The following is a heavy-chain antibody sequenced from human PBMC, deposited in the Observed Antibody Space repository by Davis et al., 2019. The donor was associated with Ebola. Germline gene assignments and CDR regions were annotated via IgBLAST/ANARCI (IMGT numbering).Heavy chain of an antibody. CDR2: LGTSADT. V-gene: IGHV3-23*01. D-gene: IGHD3-22*01. CDR1: GFVFRNYV. J-gene: IGHJ6*04. Sequence: PGGSLRLSCAASGFVFRNYVMSWVRQAPGKGLEWVSTLGTSADTYYADSVKGRFTISRDNSKNTLYLQMNGLRSDDTAVYYCARGVRYYDSSGLLYYYYGMDVWGKGTTVTVSS. CDR3: ARGVRYYDSSGLLYYYYGMDV.